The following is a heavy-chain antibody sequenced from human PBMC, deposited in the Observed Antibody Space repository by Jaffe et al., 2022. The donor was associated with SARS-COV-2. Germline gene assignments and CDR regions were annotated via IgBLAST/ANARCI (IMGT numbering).Heavy chain of an antibody. D-gene: IGHD5-12*01. J-gene: IGHJ6*02. Sequence: EVQLVESGGGLVQPGRSLRLSCTASGFTFGDYAMSWVRQAPGKGLEWVGFIRSKAYGGTTEYAASVKGRFTISRDDSKSIAYLQMNSLKTEDTAVYYCTRDLRSGYDYGNYYYYGMDVWGQGTTVTVSS. CDR3: TRDLRSGYDYGNYYYYGMDV. V-gene: IGHV3-49*04. CDR2: IRSKAYGGTT. CDR1: GFTFGDYA.